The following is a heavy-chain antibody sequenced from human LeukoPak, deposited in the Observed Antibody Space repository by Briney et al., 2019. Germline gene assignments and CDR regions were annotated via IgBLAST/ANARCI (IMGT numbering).Heavy chain of an antibody. CDR1: GASISSFY. CDR2: IYTSGKT. J-gene: IGHJ4*02. D-gene: IGHD3-3*01. CDR3: AAQLSIFGATFDY. Sequence: PSETLSLTCTVSGASISSFYWTWIRQPAGRGLEWIGRIYTSGKTNYNPSLKSRVTMSVDTSKNHFSLKLTSVTAADTAVYYCAAQLSIFGATFDYWGQGTLVTVSS. V-gene: IGHV4-4*07.